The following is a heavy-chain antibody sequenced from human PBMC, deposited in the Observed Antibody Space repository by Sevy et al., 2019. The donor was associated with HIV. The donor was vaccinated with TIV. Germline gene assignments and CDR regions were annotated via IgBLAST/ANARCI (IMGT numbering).Heavy chain of an antibody. CDR3: AKDFTGYNGMDV. CDR2: ISYHGRDK. V-gene: IGHV3-30*18. Sequence: GGSLRLSCAASGFTFSTYDMSWVRQAPGKGLEWVAVISYHGRDKFYADSVKGRATISRDNSKNILYLEMNSLRTEDTAVYYCAKDFTGYNGMDVWGQGTMVTVSS. D-gene: IGHD1-1*01. J-gene: IGHJ6*02. CDR1: GFTFSTYD.